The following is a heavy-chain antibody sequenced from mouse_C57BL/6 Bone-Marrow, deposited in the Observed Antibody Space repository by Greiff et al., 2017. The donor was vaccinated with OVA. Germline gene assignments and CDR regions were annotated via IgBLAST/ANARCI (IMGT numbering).Heavy chain of an antibody. J-gene: IGHJ4*01. D-gene: IGHD2-4*01. CDR1: GYTFTSYG. CDR3: ARYGDYDVDYAMDY. V-gene: IGHV1-81*01. Sequence: QVQLQQSGAELARPGASVKLSCKASGYTFTSYGISWVKQRTGQGLEWIGEIYPRRGNTYYNEKFKGKATLTADNSSSTAYMELRSLTSEDSAVYFCARYGDYDVDYAMDYWGQGTSVTVSS. CDR2: IYPRRGNT.